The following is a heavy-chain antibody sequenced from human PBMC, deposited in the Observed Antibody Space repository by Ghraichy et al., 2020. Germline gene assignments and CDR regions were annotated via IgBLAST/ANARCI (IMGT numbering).Heavy chain of an antibody. CDR2: ISAGGTTT. Sequence: GGSLRLSCAASGFSFSNDVLTWVRQAPGKGLEWVSTISAGGTTTYYADSVKGRFTISRDNSQNTLYLQMNSLRVEDTAVYYCAKAWGNCSGGTCPSYNWFDPWGQGTLVTVSS. CDR1: GFSFSNDV. J-gene: IGHJ5*02. D-gene: IGHD2-15*01. CDR3: AKAWGNCSGGTCPSYNWFDP. V-gene: IGHV3-23*01.